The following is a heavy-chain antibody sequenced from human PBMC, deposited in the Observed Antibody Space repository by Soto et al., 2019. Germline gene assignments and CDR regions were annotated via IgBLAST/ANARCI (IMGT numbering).Heavy chain of an antibody. V-gene: IGHV3-11*06. CDR2: ISSSSSYT. J-gene: IGHJ4*02. D-gene: IGHD6-13*01. CDR3: ASSGAYGAGTSQTDY. CDR1: GFTFSDYY. Sequence: PGGSLRLSCAASGFTFSDYYMSWIRQAPGKGLEWVSYISSSSSYTNYADSVKGRFTISRDNAKNSLYLQMNSLRAEDTAVYYCASSGAYGAGTSQTDYWGQGTLVTVSS.